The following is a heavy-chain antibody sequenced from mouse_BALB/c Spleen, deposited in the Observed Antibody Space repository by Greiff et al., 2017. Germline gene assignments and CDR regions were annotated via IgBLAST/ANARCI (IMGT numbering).Heavy chain of an antibody. CDR1: GYTFTSYY. D-gene: IGHD2-4*01. CDR2: INPSNGGT. J-gene: IGHJ3*01. Sequence: VHLVESGAELVKPGASVKLSCKASGYTFTSYYMYWVKQRPGQGLEWIGEINPSNGGTNFNEKFKSKATLTVDKSSSTAYMQLSSLTSEDSAVYYCTREDYDGFAYWGQGTLVTVSA. CDR3: TREDYDGFAY. V-gene: IGHV1S81*02.